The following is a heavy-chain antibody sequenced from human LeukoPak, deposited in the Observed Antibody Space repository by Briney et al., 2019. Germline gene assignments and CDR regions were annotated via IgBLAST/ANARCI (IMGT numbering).Heavy chain of an antibody. J-gene: IGHJ4*02. CDR2: IIPIFGTA. CDR1: GGTLSSYA. D-gene: IGHD3-3*01. CDR3: AGPATIFGVVNNLDY. Sequence: SVKVSCKASGGTLSSYAISWVRQAPGQGLEWMGGIIPIFGTANYAQKFQGRVTITADESTSTAYMELSSLRSEDTAVYYCAGPATIFGVVNNLDYWGQGTLVTVSS. V-gene: IGHV1-69*13.